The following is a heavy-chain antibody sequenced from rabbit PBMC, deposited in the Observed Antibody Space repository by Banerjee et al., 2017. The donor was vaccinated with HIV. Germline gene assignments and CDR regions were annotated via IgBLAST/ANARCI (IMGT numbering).Heavy chain of an antibody. D-gene: IGHD6-1*01. V-gene: IGHV1S45*01. CDR3: ARDLSAYGYGASIDL. Sequence: QEQLVESGGGLVQPEGSLTLTCTASGFTISSSYWICWVRQAPGKRPEWIACIYSGSSGSTYYASWAKGRFTISKTSSTAVTLQMTSLTAADTATYFCARDLSAYGYGASIDLWGPGTLVTVS. CDR2: IYSGSSGST. J-gene: IGHJ4*01. CDR1: GFTISSSYW.